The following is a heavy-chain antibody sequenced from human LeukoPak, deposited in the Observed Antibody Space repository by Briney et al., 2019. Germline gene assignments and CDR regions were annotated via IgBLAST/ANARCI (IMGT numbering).Heavy chain of an antibody. D-gene: IGHD3-3*01. V-gene: IGHV1-2*02. CDR1: GYTFTGYY. J-gene: IGHJ4*02. CDR2: INPNSGGT. CDR3: ARGLRFLGWLLSSLYYFDY. Sequence: GASVKVSCKASGYTFTGYYMHWVRQAPGQGLEWMGWINPNSGGTNYAQKFQGRVTMTRDTSISTAYMELSRLRSDDTAVYYCARGLRFLGWLLSSLYYFDYWGQGTLVTVSS.